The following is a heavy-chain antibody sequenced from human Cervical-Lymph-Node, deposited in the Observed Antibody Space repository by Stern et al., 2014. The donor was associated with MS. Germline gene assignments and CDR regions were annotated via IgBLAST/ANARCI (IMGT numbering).Heavy chain of an antibody. Sequence: EDQLVESGAELKKSGESLKISCKTSGYNFINYWIAWVRQGPGKGLEWIGIIYPGDSDIRYSPSFQGHVTMSVDRSITTAYLQWNSLKASDSGVYYCARWSVACDYWGQGALITVSS. J-gene: IGHJ4*02. CDR1: GYNFINYW. D-gene: IGHD2-21*01. CDR3: ARWSVACDY. V-gene: IGHV5-51*03. CDR2: IYPGDSDI.